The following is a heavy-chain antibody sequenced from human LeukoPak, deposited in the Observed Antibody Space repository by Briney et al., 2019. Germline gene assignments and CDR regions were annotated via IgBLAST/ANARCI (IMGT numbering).Heavy chain of an antibody. CDR1: GFTFDKAW. J-gene: IGHJ4*02. D-gene: IGHD6-19*01. Sequence: PGGSLRLSWAASGFTFDKAWMTWVRQAPGKGLEWVGRIKSKIHGGTIDYAAPVKGRFTISRDDSENTVYLQMSSLRTEDTAMYYCTTPPVPGIDYWGQGIQVTVSS. V-gene: IGHV3-15*01. CDR3: TTPPVPGIDY. CDR2: IKSKIHGGTI.